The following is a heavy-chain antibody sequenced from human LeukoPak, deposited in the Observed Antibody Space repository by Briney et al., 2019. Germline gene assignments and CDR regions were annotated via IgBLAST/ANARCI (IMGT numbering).Heavy chain of an antibody. D-gene: IGHD6-13*01. J-gene: IGHJ6*02. CDR2: INHNGNVN. CDR1: GFTFSSYG. CDR3: VRSGIAAAGYYYYYGMDV. V-gene: IGHV3-7*01. Sequence: GGSLRLSCAASGFTFSSYGMNWARQPPGKGLEWVASINHNGNVNYYVDSVKGRFTISRDNSKNTLYLQMSSLRAEDTAVYYCVRSGIAAAGYYYYYGMDVWGQGTTVTVSS.